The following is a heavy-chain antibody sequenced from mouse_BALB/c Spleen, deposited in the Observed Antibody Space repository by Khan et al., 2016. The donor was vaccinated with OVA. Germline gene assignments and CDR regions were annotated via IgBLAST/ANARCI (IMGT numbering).Heavy chain of an antibody. CDR2: IFPNSGDT. CDR1: GYTFTDFN. D-gene: IGHD1-2*01. CDR3: ARSGYGSFGC. J-gene: IGHJ3*01. Sequence: EVQLQESGPELVKPGASVKISCKASGYTFTDFNLDWVRQSQGRSLEWIGYIFPNSGDTGYNQKFKTKATLTVDTSSSTAYLELRSLTSDDSAVYCCARSGYGSFGCWGQGTLVTVAA. V-gene: IGHV1S29*02.